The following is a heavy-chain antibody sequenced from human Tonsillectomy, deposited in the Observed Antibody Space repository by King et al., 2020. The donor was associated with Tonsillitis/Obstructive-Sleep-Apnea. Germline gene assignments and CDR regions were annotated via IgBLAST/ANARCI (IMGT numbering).Heavy chain of an antibody. Sequence: VQLQQWGAGLLKPSETLSLTCAVYGGSFSGYYWSWIRQPPGKGLEWIGEINHSGSTNYNPSLKSRVTISVDTSKNQFSLKLSSVTAADTAVYYCARWECSVNSSSWYHPYNWFDPWGQGTLVTVSS. J-gene: IGHJ5*02. CDR3: ARWECSVNSSSWYHPYNWFDP. V-gene: IGHV4-34*01. CDR2: INHSGST. CDR1: GGSFSGYY. D-gene: IGHD6-13*01.